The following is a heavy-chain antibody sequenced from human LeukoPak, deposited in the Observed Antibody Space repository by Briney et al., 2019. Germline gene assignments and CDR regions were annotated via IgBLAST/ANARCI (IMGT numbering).Heavy chain of an antibody. V-gene: IGHV3-48*03. J-gene: IGHJ5*02. Sequence: PGGSLRLSCAASGFTFSSYEMNWVRQAPGKGLEWISHISNFGDIIHYADSVEGRFTISRDNAKNSLYLQMNSLRAEDTAVYYCAKDRIVVVVAALRGNWFDPWGQGTLVTVSS. CDR2: ISNFGDII. D-gene: IGHD2-15*01. CDR3: AKDRIVVVVAALRGNWFDP. CDR1: GFTFSSYE.